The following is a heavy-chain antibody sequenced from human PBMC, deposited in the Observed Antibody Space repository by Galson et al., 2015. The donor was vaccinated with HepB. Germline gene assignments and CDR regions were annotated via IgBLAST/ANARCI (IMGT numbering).Heavy chain of an antibody. V-gene: IGHV3-48*03. J-gene: IGHJ4*02. CDR1: GFTFSSYE. D-gene: IGHD6-13*01. CDR3: ANRYSSSWYATLGGRYYFDY. Sequence: SLRLSCAASGFTFSSYEMNWVRQAPGKGLEWVSYISSSGSTIYYADSVKGRFTISRDNAKNSLYLQMNSLRAEDTAVYYCANRYSSSWYATLGGRYYFDYWGQGTLVTVSS. CDR2: ISSSGSTI.